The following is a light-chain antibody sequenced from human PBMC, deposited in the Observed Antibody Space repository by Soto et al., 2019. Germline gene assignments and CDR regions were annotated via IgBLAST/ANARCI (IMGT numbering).Light chain of an antibody. CDR3: QQYSSSWT. J-gene: IGKJ1*01. Sequence: DIQMTQSPSTLSASVGDRVTITCRASQSISSWLAWYQQKPGKAPKVLIYDASSLESGVPSRFSGSGSGTEFTLTISSLQPDDFATYYCQQYSSSWTFGQGTKVQVK. CDR1: QSISSW. V-gene: IGKV1-5*01. CDR2: DAS.